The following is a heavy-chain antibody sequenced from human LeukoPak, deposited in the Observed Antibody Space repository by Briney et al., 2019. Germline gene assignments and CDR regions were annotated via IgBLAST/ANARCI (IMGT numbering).Heavy chain of an antibody. D-gene: IGHD3-16*01. CDR3: TTLVYYYYYMDV. CDR1: GFTFDDHG. CDR2: INWNGGST. J-gene: IGHJ6*03. Sequence: GGSLRLSCAASGFTFDDHGMSWVRQAPGKGLEWVSGINWNGGSTGYADSVKGRFTISRDNAKNTLYLQMNSLRAEDTAVYYCTTLVYYYYYMDVWGKGTTVTISS. V-gene: IGHV3-20*04.